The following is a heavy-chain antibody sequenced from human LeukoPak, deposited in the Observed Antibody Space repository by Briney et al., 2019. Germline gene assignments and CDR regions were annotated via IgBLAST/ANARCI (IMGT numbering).Heavy chain of an antibody. CDR2: ISAYNGNT. CDR1: GYTFTSYG. D-gene: IGHD3-3*01. Sequence: GASVKLSCKASGYTFTSYGISWVRQAPGQGLEWMKWISAYNGNTNFAQKLQGRVTMTTDTSSSTAYMELRSLRSDDTAVYCCARIYDLRPYPWGQGTLVTVSS. J-gene: IGHJ5*02. V-gene: IGHV1-18*01. CDR3: ARIYDLRPYP.